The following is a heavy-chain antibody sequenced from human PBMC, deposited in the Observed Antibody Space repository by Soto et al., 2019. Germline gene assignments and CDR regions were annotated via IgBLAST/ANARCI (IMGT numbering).Heavy chain of an antibody. CDR3: ARVLSSSWCFDY. D-gene: IGHD6-13*01. CDR2: IYYSGST. V-gene: IGHV4-59*01. CDR1: GGSISSYY. J-gene: IGHJ4*02. Sequence: QVQLQESGPGLVKPSETLSLTCTVSGGSISSYYWSWIRQPPGKGLEWIGYIYYSGSTNYNPSLKSRVTLSVDTSKNQFSLKLSSVTAADTAVYYCARVLSSSWCFDYWGQGTLVTVSS.